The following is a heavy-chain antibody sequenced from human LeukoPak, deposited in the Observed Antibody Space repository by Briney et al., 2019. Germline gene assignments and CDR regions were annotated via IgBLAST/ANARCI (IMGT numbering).Heavy chain of an antibody. CDR2: ISSSSSTT. V-gene: IGHV3-48*01. CDR1: GFTFSSYS. D-gene: IGHD5-18*01. CDR3: AKETGYNYGYDAFDI. J-gene: IGHJ3*02. Sequence: PGGSLRLSCAASGFTFSSYSMNWVRQAPGKGLEWVSYISSSSSTTYYADSVKGRFTISRDNSKNTLYLQMNSLRAEDTAVYYCAKETGYNYGYDAFDIWGQGTMVSVSS.